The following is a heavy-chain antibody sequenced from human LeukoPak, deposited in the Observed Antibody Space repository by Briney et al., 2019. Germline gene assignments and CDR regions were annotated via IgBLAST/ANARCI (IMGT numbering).Heavy chain of an antibody. CDR2: MYYSGST. CDR1: RGSISSRSYY. J-gene: IGHJ4*02. Sequence: SETLSLTCTVSRGSISSRSYYWGWIRQPPGKGLEWIGSMYYSGSTNYSPSHKSRVTISVDTSKNQFSLKLSSVTAADTAVYYCARGDSYVQIDYWGQGTLVTGSS. CDR3: ARGDSYVQIDY. V-gene: IGHV4-39*01. D-gene: IGHD2-21*02.